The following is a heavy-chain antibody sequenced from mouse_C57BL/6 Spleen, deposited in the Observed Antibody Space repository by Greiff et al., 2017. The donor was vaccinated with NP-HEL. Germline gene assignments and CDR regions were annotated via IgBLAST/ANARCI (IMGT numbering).Heavy chain of an antibody. CDR2: ISGGGDYI. D-gene: IGHD2-5*01. CDR3: TRSYYSNSLFAY. Sequence: EVQVVESGEGLVKPGGSLKLSCAASGFTFSSYAMSWVRQTPEKRLEWVAYISGGGDYIYYADTVKGRFTISRDNARNTLYLQMSSLKSEDTAMYYCTRSYYSNSLFAYWGQGTLVTVSA. J-gene: IGHJ3*01. CDR1: GFTFSSYA. V-gene: IGHV5-9-1*02.